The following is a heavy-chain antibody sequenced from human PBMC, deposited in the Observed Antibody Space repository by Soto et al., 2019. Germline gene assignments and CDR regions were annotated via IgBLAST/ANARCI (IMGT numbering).Heavy chain of an antibody. CDR2: ISGSGGST. D-gene: IGHD6-19*01. CDR1: GFTFSSYA. J-gene: IGHJ6*04. Sequence: EVQLLESGGGLVQPGGSLRLSCAASGFTFSSYAMSWVRQAPGKGLEWVSAISGSGGSTYYADSVKGRFTISRDNSKNPLYLQVNSLRAEDTAVYYCAFHFPPRSSCRKMDVWGKGATVTVSS. CDR3: AFHFPPRSSCRKMDV. V-gene: IGHV3-23*01.